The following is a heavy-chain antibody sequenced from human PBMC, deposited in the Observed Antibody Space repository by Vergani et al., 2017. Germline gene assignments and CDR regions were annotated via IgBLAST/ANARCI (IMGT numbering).Heavy chain of an antibody. CDR3: ARDLRGGSSSIYYYYGMDV. V-gene: IGHV1-46*01. J-gene: IGHJ6*02. Sequence: QVQLVQSGAEVKKPGASVKVSCKASGYTFTSYYMHWVRQAPGQGLEWMGIINPSGGSTSYAQKFQGRVTMTRDTSTSTVYMELSSLRSEDTAVYYCARDLRGGSSSIYYYYGMDVWGQGTTVTVSS. CDR2: INPSGGST. D-gene: IGHD6-6*01. CDR1: GYTFTSYY.